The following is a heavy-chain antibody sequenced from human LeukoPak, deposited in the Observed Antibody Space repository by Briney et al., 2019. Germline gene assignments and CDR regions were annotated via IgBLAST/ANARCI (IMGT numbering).Heavy chain of an antibody. CDR2: INSDGSST. J-gene: IGHJ4*02. Sequence: GESLRLSCAASGFTFSSYWMHWVRQAPGKGLVWVSRINSDGSSTSYADSVKGRFTISRDNAKNTLYLQMNSLRAEDTAVYYCARDPSTVAGPGFDYWGQGTLVTVSS. D-gene: IGHD6-19*01. CDR1: GFTFSSYW. V-gene: IGHV3-74*01. CDR3: ARDPSTVAGPGFDY.